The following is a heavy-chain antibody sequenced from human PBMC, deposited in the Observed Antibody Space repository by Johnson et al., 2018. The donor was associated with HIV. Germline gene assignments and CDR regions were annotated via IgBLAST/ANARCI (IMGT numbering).Heavy chain of an antibody. V-gene: IGHV3-73*01. CDR1: GFTFSGSA. Sequence: QLAESGGGMVQPGGSLKLSCAASGFTFSGSAMHWVRQASGKGLEWVGRIRSKANSYATAYAASVKGRYTIHRDDSKNTTYRQMNSLKTEDTAVYYCTSGKSWLAVDAFDIWGQGTMVTVSS. CDR2: IRSKANSYAT. CDR3: TSGKSWLAVDAFDI. J-gene: IGHJ3*02. D-gene: IGHD6-19*01.